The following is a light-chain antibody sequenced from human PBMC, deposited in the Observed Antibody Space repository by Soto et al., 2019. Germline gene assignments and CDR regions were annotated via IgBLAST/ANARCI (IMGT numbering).Light chain of an antibody. CDR3: QLYGSSSTWT. Sequence: EIVLTQSPGTLSLSPGERATLSCRASQSVSSTYLAWYQHKPGQPPTLLIYGASSRVTGIPDRFSGSGSGTDFTLTISSLEPEDFAVYYCQLYGSSSTWTFGQGTKVEIK. V-gene: IGKV3-20*01. J-gene: IGKJ1*01. CDR2: GAS. CDR1: QSVSSTY.